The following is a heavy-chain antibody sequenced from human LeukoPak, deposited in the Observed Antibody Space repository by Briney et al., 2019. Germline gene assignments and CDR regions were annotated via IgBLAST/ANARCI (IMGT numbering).Heavy chain of an antibody. D-gene: IGHD3-22*01. J-gene: IGHJ4*02. CDR3: AYLDSSGYYYGRLRY. CDR1: GGTFSSYA. V-gene: IGHV1-69*13. Sequence: SVKVSCKASGGTFSSYAISWVRQAPGQGLEWMGGIIPIFGTANYAQKFQGRVTITADESTSTAYMELSSLRSEDTAVYFCAYLDSSGYYYGRLRYWGQGTPVTVSS. CDR2: IIPIFGTA.